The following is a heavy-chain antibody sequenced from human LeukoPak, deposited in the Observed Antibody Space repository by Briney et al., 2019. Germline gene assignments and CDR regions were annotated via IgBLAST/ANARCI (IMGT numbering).Heavy chain of an antibody. V-gene: IGHV3-43*02. D-gene: IGHD3-10*01. CDR1: GFTFEDDP. Sequence: PGGSLRLSCSASGFTFEDDPMPWVPQAPGKGLECVSPISGDSGSTYCADSVQSLFTIARDNSKNSLYLQMNSLRTEDTALYYCAKDIGSYYYGSGSYPDYWGQGTLVTVSS. J-gene: IGHJ4*02. CDR3: AKDIGSYYYGSGSYPDY. CDR2: ISGDSGST.